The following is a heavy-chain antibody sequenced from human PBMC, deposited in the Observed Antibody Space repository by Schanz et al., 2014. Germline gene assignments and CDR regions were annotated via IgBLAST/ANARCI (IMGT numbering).Heavy chain of an antibody. V-gene: IGHV3-33*03. J-gene: IGHJ4*02. D-gene: IGHD1-7*01. CDR3: AMGGYQLHH. CDR1: GFTFSRYG. CDR2: TRYDGNNK. Sequence: QVQLVESGGGVVQPGRSLRLSCAASGFTFSRYGMHWVRQAPGKGLEWVAATRYDGNNKYYVDSVKGRFTISRDNAENTLYLQMNSLRVEDTAVYYCAMGGYQLHHWGQGTLVTVSS.